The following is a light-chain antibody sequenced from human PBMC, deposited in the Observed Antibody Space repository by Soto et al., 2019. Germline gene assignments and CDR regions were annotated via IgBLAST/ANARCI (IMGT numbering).Light chain of an antibody. V-gene: IGLV1-40*01. CDR3: QSYDSSLSGVV. CDR1: SSNIGAGYD. CDR2: GNS. Sequence: QSVLTQPPAVSGAPGQRVTISCTGSSSNIGAGYDVQWYQQLPGTAPKVLIYGNSNRPSGVPDRFSGSKSGTSASPAITGLQAEDEADYYCQSYDSSLSGVVFGGGTKLTVL. J-gene: IGLJ2*01.